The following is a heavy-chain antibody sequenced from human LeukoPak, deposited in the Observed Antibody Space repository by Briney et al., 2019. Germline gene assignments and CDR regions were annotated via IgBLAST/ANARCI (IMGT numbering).Heavy chain of an antibody. V-gene: IGHV3-23*01. CDR2: ISGSGGST. J-gene: IGHJ4*02. CDR1: GFSFSSYG. D-gene: IGHD2-2*01. CDR3: AKRVSAGGSFDY. Sequence: GGSLRLSCATSGFSFSSYGMSWVRQAPGKGLEWVSAISGSGGSTYYADSVKGRFTISKDNSKDTLYLQMNSLRAEDTAVYYCAKRVSAGGSFDYWGQGTLVTVSS.